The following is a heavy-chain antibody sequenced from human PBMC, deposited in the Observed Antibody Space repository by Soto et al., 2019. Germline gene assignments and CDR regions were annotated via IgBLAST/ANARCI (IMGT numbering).Heavy chain of an antibody. Sequence: PGGSLRLSCAASGFTFSDSAIHWVRQAPGKGLEWLGRVRSKANNYATAYAASVKDRFTISRDDSSNTAYLQMDSLETEDTAVYFCTSPLYFYDNSGLDFWGQGTLVTVPQ. J-gene: IGHJ4*02. V-gene: IGHV3-73*01. CDR1: GFTFSDSA. D-gene: IGHD3-22*01. CDR2: VRSKANNYAT. CDR3: TSPLYFYDNSGLDF.